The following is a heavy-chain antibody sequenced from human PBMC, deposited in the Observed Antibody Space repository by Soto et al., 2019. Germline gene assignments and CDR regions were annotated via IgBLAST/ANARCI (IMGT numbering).Heavy chain of an antibody. D-gene: IGHD3-22*01. V-gene: IGHV3-23*01. J-gene: IGHJ4*02. CDR3: AKDAPGSGWLSDY. Sequence: GGSLRLSCAASGFTFSNYAMSWVRQSAGKGLEWVSTISGHDAGTSYADSVKGRFTISRDNSKNTLYLQMNSLRVEDTAVYYCAKDAPGSGWLSDYWGQGARVTVS. CDR1: GFTFSNYA. CDR2: ISGHDAGT.